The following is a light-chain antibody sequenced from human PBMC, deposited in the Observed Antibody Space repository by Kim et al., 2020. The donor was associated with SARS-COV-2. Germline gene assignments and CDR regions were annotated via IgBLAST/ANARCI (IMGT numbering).Light chain of an antibody. CDR3: QQYEGS. CDR1: KDISNY. CDR2: VAS. J-gene: IGKJ2*03. V-gene: IGKV1-33*01. Sequence: PLSATVGDRVTITGQAFKDISNYFNWYQQKPGKAPKLLIYVASNLETRVPSRFNGSGSGTDFTFTSSSLHPEVIVTYYCQQYEGSFGQGTKL.